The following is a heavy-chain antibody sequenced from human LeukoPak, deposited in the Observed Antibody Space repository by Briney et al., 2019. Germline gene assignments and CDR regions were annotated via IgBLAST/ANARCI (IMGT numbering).Heavy chain of an antibody. D-gene: IGHD3-22*01. V-gene: IGHV3-9*01. CDR1: GFTFEDYS. CDR3: GKASSGYYSAILH. Sequence: GGSLRLSCAASGFTFEDYSMHRVRQAPGKGLEWLSGISWNSGNIGYADSVKGRFTISRDNAKNSLYLQMDSLRAEDTAFYYCGKASSGYYSAILHWGQGTLVTVSS. CDR2: ISWNSGNI. J-gene: IGHJ4*02.